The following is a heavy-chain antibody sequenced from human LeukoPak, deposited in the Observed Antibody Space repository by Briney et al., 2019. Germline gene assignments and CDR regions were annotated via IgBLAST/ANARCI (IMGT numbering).Heavy chain of an antibody. J-gene: IGHJ4*02. V-gene: IGHV4-59*01. CDR1: GGSISSYY. D-gene: IGHD2-2*02. Sequence: PSETLSLTCTVSGGSISSYYWSWIPQPPGKGLEWMGYIYYSGSTNYNPSRKSRVTISVDTSKNQFSLKLSSVTAADTAVYYCARGYCSSTSCYSYFDYWGQGTLVTVSS. CDR2: IYYSGST. CDR3: ARGYCSSTSCYSYFDY.